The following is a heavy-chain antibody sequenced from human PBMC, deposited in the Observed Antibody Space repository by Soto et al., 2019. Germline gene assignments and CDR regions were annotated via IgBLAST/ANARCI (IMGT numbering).Heavy chain of an antibody. V-gene: IGHV3-23*01. CDR3: AKDLRITIFGVVIIPSIFDY. CDR2: ISGSGGST. J-gene: IGHJ4*02. CDR1: GFTFSSYA. D-gene: IGHD3-3*01. Sequence: EVQLLESGGGLVQPGGSLRLSCAASGFTFSSYAMSWVRQAPGKGLEWVSAISGSGGSTYYADSVKGRFTISRDNSKNTLYLQMNSLRAEDTAVYYCAKDLRITIFGVVIIPSIFDYWGQGTLVTVSS.